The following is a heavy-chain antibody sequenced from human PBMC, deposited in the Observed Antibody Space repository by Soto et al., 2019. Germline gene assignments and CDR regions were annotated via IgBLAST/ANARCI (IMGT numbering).Heavy chain of an antibody. CDR3: ARIKWGMNYSNGMDV. Sequence: QVQLVQSGAEVKKSGASVKVSCKPSGYSFSDYFIQWVRQAPGQGLEWVAWINPKTAATNYAKKFQGRVSVTWETSSTTAYMELTSLRPDDTAVYYCARIKWGMNYSNGMDVWGQGTTVIVSS. V-gene: IGHV1-2*02. D-gene: IGHD1-26*01. CDR2: INPKTAAT. CDR1: GYSFSDYF. J-gene: IGHJ6*02.